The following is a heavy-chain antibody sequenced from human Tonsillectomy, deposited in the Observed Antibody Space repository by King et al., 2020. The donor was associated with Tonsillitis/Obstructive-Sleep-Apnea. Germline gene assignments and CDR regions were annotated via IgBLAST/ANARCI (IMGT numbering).Heavy chain of an antibody. D-gene: IGHD1-1*01. J-gene: IGHJ4*02. CDR2: IDPSDSYT. CDR3: ARHQPLEAGTTWDFDY. V-gene: IGHV5-10-1*01. CDR1: GYSFTNYW. Sequence: VQLVESGAEVKKPGESLRISCKGSGYSFTNYWINWVRQMPGKGLEWMGRIDPSDSYTDYSPSFQGHVTISADKSISTAYLQWSSLKASDTAMYYCARHQPLEAGTTWDFDYWGQGTLVTVSS.